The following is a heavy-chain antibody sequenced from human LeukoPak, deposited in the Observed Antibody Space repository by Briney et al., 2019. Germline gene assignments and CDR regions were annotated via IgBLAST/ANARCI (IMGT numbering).Heavy chain of an antibody. V-gene: IGHV4-39*07. CDR1: GGSISSSSYY. CDR3: ARAWGASLCHVFDY. Sequence: PSETLSLTRTVSGGSISSSSYYWGWIRQPPGKGLEWIGSIYYSGSTYYNPSLKSRVTISVDTSKNQFSLKLSSVTAADTAVYYCARAWGASLCHVFDYWGQGTLVTVSS. CDR2: IYYSGST. D-gene: IGHD3-16*01. J-gene: IGHJ4*02.